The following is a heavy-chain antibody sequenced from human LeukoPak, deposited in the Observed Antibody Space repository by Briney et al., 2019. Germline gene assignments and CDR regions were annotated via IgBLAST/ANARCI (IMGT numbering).Heavy chain of an antibody. D-gene: IGHD4-17*01. Sequence: GGSLRLSCAASGFTFSSYGMHWVRQAPGKGLEWVSAISGSGGRTHYADSVKGRFTISRDNSKNTLYLQMNSLRAEDTAVYYCAKVSRGEPSDYWGQGTLVTVSS. CDR2: ISGSGGRT. V-gene: IGHV3-23*01. J-gene: IGHJ4*02. CDR1: GFTFSSYG. CDR3: AKVSRGEPSDY.